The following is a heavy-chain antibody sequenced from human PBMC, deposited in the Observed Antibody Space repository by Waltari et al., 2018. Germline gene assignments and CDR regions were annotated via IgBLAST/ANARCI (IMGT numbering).Heavy chain of an antibody. CDR1: GGSFMGYY. J-gene: IGHJ3*02. Sequence: QVQLQQGGAGLLKPSENQSLNCAVYGGSFMGYYWSWIRPSPGPGLECIGEINHRESTNDNPSRKSRVTISVDTSKNQFSLKLRSVTAADTAVYYCARGGWFGRGNDAFDIWGQGTTVTVSS. D-gene: IGHD3-10*01. CDR2: INHREST. CDR3: ARGGWFGRGNDAFDI. V-gene: IGHV4-34*01.